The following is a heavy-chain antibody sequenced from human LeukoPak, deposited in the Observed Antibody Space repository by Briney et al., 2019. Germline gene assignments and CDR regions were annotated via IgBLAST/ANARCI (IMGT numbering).Heavy chain of an antibody. Sequence: SETLSLTCTVSGGSISSSSYYWGWIRQPPGKGLEWIGSIYYSGSTYYNPSLKSRVTISVDTSKNQFSLKLSSVTAADTAVYYCARGVAQMAPLGYWGQGTLVTVSS. CDR2: IYYSGST. D-gene: IGHD5-24*01. V-gene: IGHV4-39*07. CDR1: GGSISSSSYY. CDR3: ARGVAQMAPLGY. J-gene: IGHJ4*02.